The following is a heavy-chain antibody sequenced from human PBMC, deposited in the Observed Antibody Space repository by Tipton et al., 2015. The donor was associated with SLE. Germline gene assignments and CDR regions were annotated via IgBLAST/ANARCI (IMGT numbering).Heavy chain of an antibody. D-gene: IGHD2-8*02. CDR1: GFSFSDYG. CDR3: ARWGTYCTAGLCVYWVDP. Sequence: SLRLSCAASGFSFSDYGMHWVRQAPGKRLEWVATISYDGSHEYYADSVKGRFTISRDNSKNMVNLQMSSLRAEDTAVYFCARWGTYCTAGLCVYWVDPWGQGTQVTVSS. CDR2: ISYDGSHE. V-gene: IGHV3-30*03. J-gene: IGHJ5*02.